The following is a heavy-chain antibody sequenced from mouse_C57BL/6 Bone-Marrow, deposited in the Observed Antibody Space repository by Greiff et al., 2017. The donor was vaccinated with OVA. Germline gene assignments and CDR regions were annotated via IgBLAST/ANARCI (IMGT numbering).Heavy chain of an antibody. CDR3: ARCVSSYGDAMDY. J-gene: IGHJ4*01. D-gene: IGHD1-1*01. Sequence: VQLVESGAELVRPGTSVKVSCKASGYAFTNYLIEWVKQRPGQGLEWIGVINPGSGGTNYNEKFKGKATLTADKSSSTAYMQRSSLTSEDSACYFCARCVSSYGDAMDYWGEGTSVTVSS. V-gene: IGHV1-54*01. CDR1: GYAFTNYL. CDR2: INPGSGGT.